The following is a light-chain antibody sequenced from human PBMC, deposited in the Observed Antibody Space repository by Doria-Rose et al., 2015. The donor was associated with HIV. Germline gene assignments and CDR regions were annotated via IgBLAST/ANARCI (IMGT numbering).Light chain of an antibody. V-gene: IGKV1-39*01. CDR3: QQSCCTPST. CDR2: AAS. Sequence: DIRMTQSPSSLSASVGDRVTITCRASQSISSYLNWYQQKPGKAPKLLIYAASSLQSGVPSRFSGSGSGTDFTLTISSLQPEDFAAYYCQQSCCTPSTFSQGTKLEIK. CDR1: QSISSY. J-gene: IGKJ2*02.